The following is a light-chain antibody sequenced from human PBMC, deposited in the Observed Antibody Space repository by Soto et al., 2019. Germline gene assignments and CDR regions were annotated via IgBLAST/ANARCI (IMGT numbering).Light chain of an antibody. V-gene: IGLV2-14*01. J-gene: IGLJ3*02. CDR1: SNDVGGYNY. Sequence: QSALTQPASMSGSPGQSITISCTGTSNDVGGYNYVSWYQQHPGKAPKLMIFEVSNRPSGVSNRFSGSKSGNTASLTISGLQAEDEAYYYCCSYTSTNSRVFGGGTKL. CDR3: CSYTSTNSRV. CDR2: EVS.